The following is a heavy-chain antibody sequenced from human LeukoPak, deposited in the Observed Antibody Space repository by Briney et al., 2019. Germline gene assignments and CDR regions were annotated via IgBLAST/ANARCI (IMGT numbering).Heavy chain of an antibody. Sequence: PSETLSLTCAVSGGSIISGGYSWSWIRQPPGKGLEGIGYIYHSGSTYYNPSLKSRVTISVDRSKNQFSLKLSSVTAADTAVYYCARERDYYYGMDVWGQGTTVTVSS. J-gene: IGHJ6*02. V-gene: IGHV4-30-2*01. CDR2: IYHSGST. CDR3: ARERDYYYGMDV. CDR1: GGSIISGGYS.